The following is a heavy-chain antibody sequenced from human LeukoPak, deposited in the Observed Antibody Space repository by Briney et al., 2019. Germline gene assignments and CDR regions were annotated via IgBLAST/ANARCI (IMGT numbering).Heavy chain of an antibody. CDR2: IYTSETT. V-gene: IGHV4-4*07. Sequence: SETLSLTCTVSGGSIRGYYWSWIRQPAGKGLECIGRIYTSETTNYNPSLRSRVTMSVDRSKNQFSLQLNSVTPEDTAVYYCAREASTRGGLDYWGQGTLVTVSS. CDR3: AREASTRGGLDY. J-gene: IGHJ4*02. CDR1: GGSIRGYY.